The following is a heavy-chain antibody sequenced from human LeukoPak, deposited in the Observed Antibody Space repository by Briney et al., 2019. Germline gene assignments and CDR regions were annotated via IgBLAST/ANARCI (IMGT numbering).Heavy chain of an antibody. D-gene: IGHD3-3*01. V-gene: IGHV4-59*08. CDR3: ARYQARFLRGFDP. CDR2: IYYSGST. J-gene: IGHJ5*02. Sequence: SETLSLTCTVSGGSISSYYWSWIRQPPGKGLEWIGYIYYSGSTNYNPSLKSRVTISVDTSKNQFSLKLSSVTAADTAVYYCARYQARFLRGFDPWGQGTLVTVSS. CDR1: GGSISSYY.